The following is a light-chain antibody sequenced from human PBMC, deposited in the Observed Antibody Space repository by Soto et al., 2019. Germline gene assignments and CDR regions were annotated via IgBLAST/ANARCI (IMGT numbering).Light chain of an antibody. Sequence: DIQMTQSPSTLSGSVGDRVTITCRASQTISSWLAWYQQKPGKAPKLMIYKASTLKSGVPSRFSGSGSGTEFTLTISSLQPDDVATYYCQHYNSYSEAFSQGTKVDIK. J-gene: IGKJ1*01. V-gene: IGKV1-5*03. CDR1: QTISSW. CDR2: KAS. CDR3: QHYNSYSEA.